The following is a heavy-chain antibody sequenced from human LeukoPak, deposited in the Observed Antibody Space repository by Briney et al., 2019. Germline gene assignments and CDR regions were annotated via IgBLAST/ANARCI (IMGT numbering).Heavy chain of an antibody. CDR3: ARDIAGALTGFCRGFDY. D-gene: IGHD3-9*01. J-gene: IGHJ4*02. CDR2: ISPSSSSR. CDR1: GFAFSRSG. V-gene: IGHV3-48*02. Sequence: GGSLRLSCVPSGFAFSRSGMNWVRQAPGKGLEWLSCISPSSSSRHYADSMKGRLIISRDNAKNSLYLQMNSLTDEDTAVYYCARDIAGALTGFCRGFDYWGQGTPVTVSS.